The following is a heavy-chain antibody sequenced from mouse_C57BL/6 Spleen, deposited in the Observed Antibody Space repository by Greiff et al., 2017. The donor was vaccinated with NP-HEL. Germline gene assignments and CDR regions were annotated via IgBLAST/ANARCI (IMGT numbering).Heavy chain of an antibody. D-gene: IGHD3-2*02. V-gene: IGHV1-39*01. CDR1: GYSFTDYN. CDR2: INPNYGTT. Sequence: EVQLQQSGPELVKPGASVKISCKASGYSFTDYNMNWVKQSNGKSLEWIGVINPNYGTTNYNQKFKGKATLTVDQSSSTAYMQLNSLTSEDSAVYYCARSNKLDSSGYWFAYWGQGTLVTVSA. J-gene: IGHJ3*01. CDR3: ARSNKLDSSGYWFAY.